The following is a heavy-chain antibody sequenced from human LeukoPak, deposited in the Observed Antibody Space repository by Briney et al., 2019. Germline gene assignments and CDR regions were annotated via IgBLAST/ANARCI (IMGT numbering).Heavy chain of an antibody. D-gene: IGHD6-19*01. CDR2: ISGSGGST. CDR3: AKYGSGWPLYYFDY. J-gene: IGHJ4*02. CDR1: GFTFSSYA. V-gene: IGHV3-23*01. Sequence: PWGSLRLSCAASGFTFSSYAMSWVRQAPGKGLEWVSAISGSGGSTYYADSVKGRFTISRDNSKNTLYLQMNSLRAEDTAVYYCAKYGSGWPLYYFDYWGQGTLVTVSS.